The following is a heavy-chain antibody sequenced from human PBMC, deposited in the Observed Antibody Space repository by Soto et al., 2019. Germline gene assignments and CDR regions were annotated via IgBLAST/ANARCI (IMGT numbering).Heavy chain of an antibody. CDR1: GGSIISGGYY. Sequence: SETLSLTCTASGGSIISGGYYWSWIRQHPGKGLEWIGYIYYSGSTYYNPSLKSRVTISVDTSKNQFSLKLSSVTAADTAVYYCARDSDYSNRYYGMDVWGQGTTVTVSS. CDR3: ARDSDYSNRYYGMDV. J-gene: IGHJ6*02. CDR2: IYYSGST. D-gene: IGHD4-4*01. V-gene: IGHV4-31*03.